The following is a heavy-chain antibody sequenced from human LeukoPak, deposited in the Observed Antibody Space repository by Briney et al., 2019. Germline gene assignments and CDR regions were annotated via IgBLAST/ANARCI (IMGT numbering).Heavy chain of an antibody. CDR1: GGTFSSYA. V-gene: IGHV1-69*05. J-gene: IGHJ4*02. CDR2: IIPIFGTA. CDR3: ARAGGYYDSSGYYPLDY. Sequence: ASMKVSCKASGGTFSSYAISWVRQAPGQGLEWMGRIIPIFGTANYAQKFQGRVTITTDESTSTAYMELSSLRSEDTAVYYCARAGGYYDSSGYYPLDYWGQGTLVTVSS. D-gene: IGHD3-22*01.